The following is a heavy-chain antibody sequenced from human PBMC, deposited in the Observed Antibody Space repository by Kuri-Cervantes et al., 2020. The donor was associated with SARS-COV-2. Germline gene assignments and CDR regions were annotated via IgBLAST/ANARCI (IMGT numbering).Heavy chain of an antibody. V-gene: IGHV1-8*01. Sequence: ASVKVSCKASGYTFTSYDINWVRQATGQGLEWMGWSNPNSGNTGYAQKFQGRVTMTRNTSISTAYMELSSLRSEDTAVYYCARLVRSIAAPGFLLFDYWGQGTLVTVSS. CDR1: GYTFTSYD. J-gene: IGHJ4*02. D-gene: IGHD6-6*01. CDR3: ARLVRSIAAPGFLLFDY. CDR2: SNPNSGNT.